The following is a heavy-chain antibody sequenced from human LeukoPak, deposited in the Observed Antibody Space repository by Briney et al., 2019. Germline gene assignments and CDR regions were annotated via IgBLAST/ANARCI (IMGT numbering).Heavy chain of an antibody. V-gene: IGHV1-18*01. Sequence: GASVKVSCKASGYRVSSFAIIWVRQAPGQGLECLGWIAANNDHTHYALNVEGRVTMTTDTSTDTAYMELRNLRSDDTAVYFCARDKPGWGAFDVWSQGTVVTVS. CDR2: IAANNDHT. CDR3: ARDKPGWGAFDV. D-gene: IGHD1-14*01. J-gene: IGHJ3*01. CDR1: GYRVSSFA.